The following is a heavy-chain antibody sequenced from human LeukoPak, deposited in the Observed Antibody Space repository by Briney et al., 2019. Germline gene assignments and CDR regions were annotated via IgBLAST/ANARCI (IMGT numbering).Heavy chain of an antibody. Sequence: PGGSLRLSCAASGFTFSSYEMNWVRQAPGKGLEWVSYISSSGSTIYYADSVKGRFTISRDNAKNSLYLQMNRLRAEDMAVYYCARDYDSSGYYDPHWGQGTLVTVSS. D-gene: IGHD3-22*01. V-gene: IGHV3-48*03. CDR3: ARDYDSSGYYDPH. J-gene: IGHJ4*02. CDR2: ISSSGSTI. CDR1: GFTFSSYE.